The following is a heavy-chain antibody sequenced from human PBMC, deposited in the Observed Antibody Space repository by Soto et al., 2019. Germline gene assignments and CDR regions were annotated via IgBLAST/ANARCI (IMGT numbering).Heavy chain of an antibody. CDR3: ARDLNGEDGAGY. V-gene: IGHV1-18*01. D-gene: IGHD2-8*01. Sequence: QVPLVQSGAEVRKPGASVKVSCKASGYTFSNYGIFWVRQAPGQGLEWMSWIYPYNGNTNYAQKLQGRVTLTTDASTSRAYGDLRGLTADETAMYFCARDLNGEDGAGYCGRRTLVTVSS. CDR2: IYPYNGNT. CDR1: GYTFSNYG. J-gene: IGHJ4*02.